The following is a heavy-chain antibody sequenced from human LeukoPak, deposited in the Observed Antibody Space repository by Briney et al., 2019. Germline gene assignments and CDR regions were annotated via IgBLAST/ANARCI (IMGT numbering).Heavy chain of an antibody. Sequence: SLRLSCAASGFTFDDYAMHWVRQAPGKGLEWVSGISWNSGSIGYADSVKGRFTISRDNAKNSLYLQMNSLRAEDTALYYCAEEVGYSGYGGIDYWGQGTLVTVSS. V-gene: IGHV3-9*01. CDR3: AEEVGYSGYGGIDY. J-gene: IGHJ4*02. CDR2: ISWNSGSI. CDR1: GFTFDDYA. D-gene: IGHD5-12*01.